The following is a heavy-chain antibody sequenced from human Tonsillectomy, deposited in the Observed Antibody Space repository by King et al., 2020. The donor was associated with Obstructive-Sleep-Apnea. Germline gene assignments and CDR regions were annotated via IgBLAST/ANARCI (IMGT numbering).Heavy chain of an antibody. J-gene: IGHJ4*02. CDR1: GFTFSSYV. V-gene: IGHV3-23*04. CDR2: ISGSGGST. D-gene: IGHD2-2*03. Sequence: VQLVESGGGLVQPGGSLRLSCAASGFTFSSYVMSWVRQAPGKGREWVSAISGSGGSTYYADSVKGRFTISRDNSKNTLYLQMNSLRAEDTAVYYCAKDSIAGGWIIDYWGQGTLVTVSS. CDR3: AKDSIAGGWIIDY.